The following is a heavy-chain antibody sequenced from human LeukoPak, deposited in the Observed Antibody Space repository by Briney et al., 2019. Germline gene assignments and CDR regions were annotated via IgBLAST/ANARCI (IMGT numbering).Heavy chain of an antibody. D-gene: IGHD2/OR15-2a*01. CDR1: GFTFSSYAM. CDR3: ARARILSGFDY. J-gene: IGHJ4*02. V-gene: IGHV4-4*02. CDR2: IYHSGST. Sequence: GSLRLSCAASGFTFSSYAMSWVRQAPGKGLEWIGEIYHSGSTNYNPSLKSRVTISVDKSKNQFSLKLSSVTAADTAVYYCARARILSGFDYWGQGTLVTVSS.